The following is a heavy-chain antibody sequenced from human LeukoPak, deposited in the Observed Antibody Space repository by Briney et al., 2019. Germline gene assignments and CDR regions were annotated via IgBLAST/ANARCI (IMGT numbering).Heavy chain of an antibody. J-gene: IGHJ4*02. CDR1: GGSISGYY. V-gene: IGHV4-59*01. D-gene: IGHD5-18*01. CDR3: ARGRYSSLASFDY. CDR2: IYYSGST. Sequence: SETLSLTCTVSGGSISGYYWSWIRQPPGKGLEWIGYIYYSGSTNYNPSLKSRVTISVDTSKNQFSLKLSSVTAADTAVYYCARGRYSSLASFDYWGQGTLVTVSS.